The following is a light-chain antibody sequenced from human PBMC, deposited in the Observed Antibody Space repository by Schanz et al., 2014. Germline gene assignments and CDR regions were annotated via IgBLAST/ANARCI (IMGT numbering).Light chain of an antibody. CDR2: WAS. CDR3: QQYYNIPYT. CDR1: QSVLYSSNNKNY. V-gene: IGKV4-1*01. Sequence: DIVMTQSPDSLTVSLGERATINCKSSQSVLYSSNNKNYLAWYQQKPGQPPKLLIHWASTRESGVPDRFSGSGSVTDFTLTIRSLQAEDVADYYCQQYYNIPYTFGQGTKLEIK. J-gene: IGKJ2*01.